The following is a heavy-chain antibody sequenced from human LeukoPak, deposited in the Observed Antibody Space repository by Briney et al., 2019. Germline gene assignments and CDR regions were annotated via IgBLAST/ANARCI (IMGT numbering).Heavy chain of an antibody. V-gene: IGHV4-59*08. D-gene: IGHD1-7*01. CDR2: IYYSGST. J-gene: IGHJ4*02. CDR1: GGSISSYY. CDR3: ARRRYNWNYLYYFDY. Sequence: PSETLSLTCTVSGGSISSYYWSWIRQPPGKGLEWIGYIYYSGSTNYNPSLKSRVTISVDTSKNQFSLKLSSVTAADTAVYYCARRRYNWNYLYYFDYWGQGTLVTVSS.